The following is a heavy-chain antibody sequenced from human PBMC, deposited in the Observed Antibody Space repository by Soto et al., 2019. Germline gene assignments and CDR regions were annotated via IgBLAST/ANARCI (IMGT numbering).Heavy chain of an antibody. CDR3: ARRGSGSYYDY. V-gene: IGHV3-23*01. Sequence: EVQLLESGGGLVQPGGSLRLSCAASGFTFSSYAMRWVRQAPGKGLEWVSAISGSGDSTYYADSVKGRFTISRDNSTNPLYLQMNSLRAEDTAVYYCARRGSGSYYDYWGQGTLVTVSS. J-gene: IGHJ4*02. CDR2: ISGSGDST. CDR1: GFTFSSYA. D-gene: IGHD1-26*01.